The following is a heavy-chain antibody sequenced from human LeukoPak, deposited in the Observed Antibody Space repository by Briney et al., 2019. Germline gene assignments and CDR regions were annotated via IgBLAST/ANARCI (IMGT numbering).Heavy chain of an antibody. CDR3: ARGAGEWIQLSQYYFDY. J-gene: IGHJ4*02. D-gene: IGHD5-18*01. V-gene: IGHV3-30*03. CDR2: ISYNGNE. CDR1: GFTFTHYG. Sequence: GRSLRLSCEVSGFTFTHYGMHWVRQAPGKALEWVSFISYNGNEKYGDSVKGRFTISRDNSKNTLYLQMNGLRVDDTAVYYCARGAGEWIQLSQYYFDYWGQGTLVTVSS.